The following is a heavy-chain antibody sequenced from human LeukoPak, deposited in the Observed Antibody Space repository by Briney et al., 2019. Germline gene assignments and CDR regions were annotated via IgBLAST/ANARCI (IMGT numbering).Heavy chain of an antibody. V-gene: IGHV1-2*02. J-gene: IGHJ4*02. CDR3: ARGLGKLVGTTC. CDR2: INPNSGGT. Sequence: ASVKVSCKASGYTFTGYYMHWVRQAPGQGLEWMGWINPNSGGTNYAQKFQGRVTMTRDTSISTAYMELSRLRSDDTAVYYCARGLGKLVGTTCWGQETLVTVSS. CDR1: GYTFTGYY. D-gene: IGHD1-1*01.